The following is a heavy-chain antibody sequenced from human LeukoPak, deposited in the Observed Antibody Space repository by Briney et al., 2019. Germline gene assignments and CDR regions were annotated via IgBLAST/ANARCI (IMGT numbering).Heavy chain of an antibody. CDR1: GGSISSYY. V-gene: IGHV4-59*08. D-gene: IGHD3-10*01. CDR2: IYYSGST. CDR3: ARQMVRGVDDAFDT. Sequence: KPSETLSLTCTVSGGSISSYYWSWIRQPPGKGLEWIGYIYYSGSTNYNPSLKSRVTISVDTSKNQFSLKLSSVTAADTAVYYCARQMVRGVDDAFDTWGQGTMVTVSS. J-gene: IGHJ3*02.